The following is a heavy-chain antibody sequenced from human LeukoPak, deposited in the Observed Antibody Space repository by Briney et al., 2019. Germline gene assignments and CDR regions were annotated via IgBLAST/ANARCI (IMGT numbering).Heavy chain of an antibody. CDR3: GRVPPGYSRGWYGGGAFDI. J-gene: IGHJ3*02. CDR2: IYTSGST. Sequence: SETLSLTCTVSGGSTSSSNYYWVWIRQPPGKGLEWIGRIYTSGSTNYNPSLKSRVTMSVDTSKNQFSLKLSSVTAADTAVYYCGRVPPGYSRGWYGGGAFDIWGKGKMATVFS. D-gene: IGHD6-19*01. CDR1: GGSTSSSNYY. V-gene: IGHV4-39*07.